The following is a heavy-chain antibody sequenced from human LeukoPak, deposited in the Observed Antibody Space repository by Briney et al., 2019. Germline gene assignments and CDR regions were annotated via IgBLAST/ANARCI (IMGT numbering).Heavy chain of an antibody. CDR1: GYMVTGYY. CDR3: ARGDDRGHYYDSSGPRKLFDY. V-gene: IGHV1-2*02. Sequence: ASVKVSCKASGYMVTGYYIHWGRQAPGHGLEWMGWINPNSGDTNYAQKYQGRVTMTRDTSISTGYMELSRLRSDDTAEYYCARGDDRGHYYDSSGPRKLFDYWGQGTLVNVSS. J-gene: IGHJ4*02. D-gene: IGHD3-22*01. CDR2: INPNSGDT.